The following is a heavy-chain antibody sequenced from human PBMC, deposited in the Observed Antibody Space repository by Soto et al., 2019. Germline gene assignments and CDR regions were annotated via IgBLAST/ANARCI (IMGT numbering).Heavy chain of an antibody. CDR1: GFTFSSYA. J-gene: IGHJ4*02. CDR3: AKDEYYYDSSGPPTGGYYFDY. D-gene: IGHD3-22*01. CDR2: ISGSGGST. V-gene: IGHV3-23*01. Sequence: GGSLRLSCAASGFTFSSYAMSWVRQAPGKGLEWVSAISGSGGSTYYADSVKGRFTISRDNSKNTLYLQMNSLRAEDTAVYYCAKDEYYYDSSGPPTGGYYFDYWGQGTLVTVSS.